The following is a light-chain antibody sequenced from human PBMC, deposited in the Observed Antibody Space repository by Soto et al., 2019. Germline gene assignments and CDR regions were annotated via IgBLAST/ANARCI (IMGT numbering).Light chain of an antibody. CDR1: QSVSSK. Sequence: EIVMTHSPATLSVSPGERATLSCRASQSVSSKLAWYQQKPGQAPRVLIYGASTRATGIPARFSGSGSGTEFTLTISSLQSEDFAVYYCQQYNDWPPTWTFGQGTRVEIK. CDR2: GAS. V-gene: IGKV3-15*01. J-gene: IGKJ1*01. CDR3: QQYNDWPPTWT.